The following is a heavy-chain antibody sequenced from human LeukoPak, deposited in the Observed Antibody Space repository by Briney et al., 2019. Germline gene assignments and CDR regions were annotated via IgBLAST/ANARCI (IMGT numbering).Heavy chain of an antibody. V-gene: IGHV3-48*03. CDR2: ISSSGSTI. J-gene: IGHJ3*02. CDR1: GFTFSSYE. CDR3: ARVGYCSSTSCYLRISDAFDI. Sequence: PGGSLRLSCAASGFTFSSYEMNWGRQAPGKGLEWVSYISSSGSTIYYADSVKGRFTISRDNAKNSLYLQMNSLRAEDTAVYYCARVGYCSSTSCYLRISDAFDIWGQGTMVTVSS. D-gene: IGHD2-2*01.